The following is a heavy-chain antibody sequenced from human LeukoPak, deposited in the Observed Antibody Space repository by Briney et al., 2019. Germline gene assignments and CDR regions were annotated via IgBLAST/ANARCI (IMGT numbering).Heavy chain of an antibody. CDR3: ARRGASSSEEY. Sequence: SETLSLTCTVSGGSISSSSHYWGWIRQPPGKGLEWIGGIYYSGSTYYNPSLESRVTISVDTSKNQFSLKVSSVTAADTAVYYCARRGASSSEEYWGQGTLVTVSS. CDR2: IYYSGST. CDR1: GGSISSSSHY. V-gene: IGHV4-39*01. D-gene: IGHD6-6*01. J-gene: IGHJ4*02.